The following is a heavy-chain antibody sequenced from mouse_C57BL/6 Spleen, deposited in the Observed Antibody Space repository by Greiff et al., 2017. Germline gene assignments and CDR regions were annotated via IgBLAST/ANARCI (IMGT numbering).Heavy chain of an antibody. J-gene: IGHJ4*01. V-gene: IGHV5-6*01. CDR2: ISSGGSYT. CDR1: GFTFSSYG. Sequence: EVQVVESGGDLVKPGGSLKLSCAASGFTFSSYGMSWVRQTPDKRLEWVATISSGGSYTYYPDSVKGRFTISRDNAKNTLYLQMSSLKSEDTAMYYCARHDYGNYDYAMDYWGQGTSVTVSS. D-gene: IGHD2-1*01. CDR3: ARHDYGNYDYAMDY.